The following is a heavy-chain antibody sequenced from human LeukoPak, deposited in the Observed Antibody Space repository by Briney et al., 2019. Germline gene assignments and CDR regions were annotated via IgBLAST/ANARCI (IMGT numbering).Heavy chain of an antibody. CDR2: ISAYNGNT. CDR1: GYTFTSYG. J-gene: IGHJ6*02. Sequence: ASVKVSCKASGYTFTSYGISWVRQAPGQGLEWTGWISAYNGNTNYAQKLQGRVTMTTDTSTSTAYMELRSLRSDDTAVYYCASTIRIAALNDYYYYYGMVVWGQGTTVTVSS. CDR3: ASTIRIAALNDYYYYYGMVV. V-gene: IGHV1-18*01. D-gene: IGHD6-13*01.